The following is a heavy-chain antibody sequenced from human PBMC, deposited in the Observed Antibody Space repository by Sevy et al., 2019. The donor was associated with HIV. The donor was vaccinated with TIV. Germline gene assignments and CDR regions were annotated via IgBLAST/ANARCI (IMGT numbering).Heavy chain of an antibody. D-gene: IGHD3-10*01. CDR3: ASGYDGSGSYFFQH. Sequence: SETLSLTCTVSGGSISSYYWSWIRQPPGKGLEWIGYIYYSGSTNYNPSLKSRVTISVDTSKNQFSLKLSSVTAADTAVYYCASGYDGSGSYFFQHWGQGTLVTVSS. V-gene: IGHV4-59*01. J-gene: IGHJ1*01. CDR2: IYYSGST. CDR1: GGSISSYY.